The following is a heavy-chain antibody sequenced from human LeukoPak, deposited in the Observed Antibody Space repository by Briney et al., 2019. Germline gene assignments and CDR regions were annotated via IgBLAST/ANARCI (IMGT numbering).Heavy chain of an antibody. CDR1: GFTFSNFW. D-gene: IGHD6-19*01. CDR2: IKQDGSET. J-gene: IGHJ4*02. CDR3: ARGWTEYTSGWYDY. V-gene: IGHV3-7*01. Sequence: GGSLRLSCVASGFTFSNFWMTWVRQAPGKGLEWVANIKQDGSETYYVDSIKGRFTISRDNAKNSLYLQMNSLRAEDTAVYYCARGWTEYTSGWYDYWGQGTLVTVSS.